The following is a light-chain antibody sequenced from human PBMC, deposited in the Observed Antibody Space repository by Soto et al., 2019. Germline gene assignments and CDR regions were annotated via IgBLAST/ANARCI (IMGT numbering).Light chain of an antibody. Sequence: IGVTLSPGTLSLSTGERATLSCRTSQSVSNNYLAWYQQKPGQAPRLLIYGASNRATGIPDRFSGSGSGTDFTLTISRLEPEDFAVYYCQQYGSSGTFGQGTKVDI. CDR3: QQYGSSGT. V-gene: IGKV3-20*01. CDR2: GAS. CDR1: QSVSNNY. J-gene: IGKJ1*01.